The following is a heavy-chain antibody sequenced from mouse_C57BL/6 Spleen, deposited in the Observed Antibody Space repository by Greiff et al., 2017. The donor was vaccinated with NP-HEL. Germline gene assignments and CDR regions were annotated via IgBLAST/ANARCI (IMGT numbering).Heavy chain of an antibody. J-gene: IGHJ2*01. CDR2: INYDGSST. CDR3: ARAAGTSCFDY. D-gene: IGHD4-1*01. CDR1: GFTFSDYY. V-gene: IGHV5-16*01. Sequence: EVQLVESGGGLVQPGGSVKLSCTASGFTFSDYYMAWVRQVPEKGLEWVGNINYDGSSTYYLDSLKSRFIISRDNATNIPYLQMSSLTSEDTAAYYCARAAGTSCFDYWGQGTTLTVSS.